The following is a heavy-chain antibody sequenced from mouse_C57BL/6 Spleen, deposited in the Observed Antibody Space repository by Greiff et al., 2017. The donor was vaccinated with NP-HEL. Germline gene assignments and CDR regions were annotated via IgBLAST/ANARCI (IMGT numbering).Heavy chain of an antibody. CDR1: GYTFTSYW. V-gene: IGHV1-61*01. Sequence: VQLQQPGAELVRPGSSVKLSCKASGYTFTSYWMDWVKQRPGQGLEWIGNIYPSDSETHYNQKFKDKATLTVDKSSSTAYLQLSSLTSEDSAVYYCAKFPYYGNWGFAYWGQGTLVTVSA. D-gene: IGHD2-10*01. CDR3: AKFPYYGNWGFAY. CDR2: IYPSDSET. J-gene: IGHJ3*01.